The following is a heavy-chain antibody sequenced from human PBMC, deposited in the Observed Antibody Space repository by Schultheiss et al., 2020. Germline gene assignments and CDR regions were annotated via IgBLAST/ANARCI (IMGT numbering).Heavy chain of an antibody. CDR3: ATSGSYDYYYYYMDV. CDR1: GDSISSYY. V-gene: IGHV4-59*01. Sequence: SETLSLTCIVSGDSISSYYWSWIRQPPGKGLEWIGYISHSGSTTYNPSLKSRVTISLDTSKNQFSLRLSSVTAADTAVYYCATSGSYDYYYYYMDVWGKGTTVTVSS. CDR2: ISHSGST. J-gene: IGHJ6*03. D-gene: IGHD1-26*01.